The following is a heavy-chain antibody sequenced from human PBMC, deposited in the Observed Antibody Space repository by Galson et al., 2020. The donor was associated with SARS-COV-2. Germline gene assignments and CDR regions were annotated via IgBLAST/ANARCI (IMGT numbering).Heavy chain of an antibody. CDR1: GFAFSSYA. J-gene: IGHJ4*02. V-gene: IGHV3-23*01. CDR3: AKEEHSNGYYYFFDY. CDR2: LSGSGVYT. Sequence: GGSLRLSCAASGFAFSSYAMSWVRQAPGQGLEWVSGLSGSGVYTYYADSVKGRFTISRDTSKNTLFLQMNSLRAEDTAVYYCAKEEHSNGYYYFFDYWGQGTLVTVSS. D-gene: IGHD3-22*01.